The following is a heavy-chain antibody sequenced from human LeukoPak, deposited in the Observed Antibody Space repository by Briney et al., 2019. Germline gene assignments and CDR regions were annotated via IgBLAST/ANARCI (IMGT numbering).Heavy chain of an antibody. V-gene: IGHV3-23*01. J-gene: IGHJ4*02. D-gene: IGHD5-12*01. Sequence: PGGSLRLSCAASGFTFSTYAMSWVRQAPGKGLECVSGNSDSGGTRYYADSVKGRFTISRDNSKNTLYLQMNSLRAEDTAVYYCAKHSYRVDSFTDYWGQGTLVTVSS. CDR1: GFTFSTYA. CDR3: AKHSYRVDSFTDY. CDR2: NSDSGGTR.